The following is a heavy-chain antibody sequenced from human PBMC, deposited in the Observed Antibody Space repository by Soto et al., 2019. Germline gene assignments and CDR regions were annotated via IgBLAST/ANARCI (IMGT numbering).Heavy chain of an antibody. Sequence: QVQLVQSGAEVKKPGASVKVSCKASGYTFTSYAMHWVRQAPGQRLEWMGWINAGNGNTKYSQKFQGRVTITRDTSASTAYMELSSLRSEDTAVYYCARGRGGYNYYFDSWGQGTLVTVSS. CDR2: INAGNGNT. CDR1: GYTFTSYA. D-gene: IGHD5-12*01. CDR3: ARGRGGYNYYFDS. J-gene: IGHJ4*02. V-gene: IGHV1-3*01.